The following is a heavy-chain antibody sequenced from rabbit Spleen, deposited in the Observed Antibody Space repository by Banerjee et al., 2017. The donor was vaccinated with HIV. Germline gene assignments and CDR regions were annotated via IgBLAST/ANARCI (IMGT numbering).Heavy chain of an antibody. V-gene: IGHV1S47*01. CDR2: IYTGDGST. D-gene: IGHD1-1*01. J-gene: IGHJ3*01. CDR1: GFTFSSYW. Sequence: QEQLEESGGGLVKPEGSLTLTCKASGFTFSSYWIYWVRQAPGKGLEWIGCIYTGDGSTYYAGWVNGRFTISSHNAQNTLYLQLNSLTAADTATYFCVRDQAHMLDLWGQGTLVTVS. CDR3: VRDQAHMLDL.